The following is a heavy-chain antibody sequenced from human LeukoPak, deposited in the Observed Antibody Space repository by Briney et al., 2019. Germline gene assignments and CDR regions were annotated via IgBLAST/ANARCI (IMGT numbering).Heavy chain of an antibody. J-gene: IGHJ3*02. V-gene: IGHV3-48*01. D-gene: IGHD2/OR15-2a*01. CDR2: ISSSSATK. CDR3: ARDCNDAGCPRGLDASDI. CDR1: GFTFSSYT. Sequence: PGGSLRLSCAASGFTFSSYTMNWVRQAPGKGLEWVSYISSSSATKYYADPVKGRFTISRDNAKNSLYLQMNSLRAEDTAVYYCARDCNDAGCPRGLDASDIWGQGTMVTVSS.